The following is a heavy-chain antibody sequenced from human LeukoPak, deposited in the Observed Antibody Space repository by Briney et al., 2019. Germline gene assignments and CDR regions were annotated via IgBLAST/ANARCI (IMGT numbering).Heavy chain of an antibody. CDR1: GGSISSYY. D-gene: IGHD6-13*01. CDR3: ARQIASAGTAGFDF. J-gene: IGHJ4*02. CDR2: VYSTGST. V-gene: IGHV4-4*07. Sequence: SETLSLTCTVSGGSISSYYWSWIRQPAGKGLEWIGRVYSTGSTNYNPSLKSRVTMSVDTSKNQFSLRLRSVTAADTAVYYCARQIASAGTAGFDFWGQGALVTVSS.